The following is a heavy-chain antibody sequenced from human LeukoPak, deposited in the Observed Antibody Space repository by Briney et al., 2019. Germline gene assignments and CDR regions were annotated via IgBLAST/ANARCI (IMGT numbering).Heavy chain of an antibody. CDR1: GYSFTRYW. CDR3: ARHRRDGYTWGAFDI. V-gene: IGHV5-51*01. Sequence: GESLKISFKGSGYSFTRYWIGWVRPMPEKGLEWMGIIYYGDSDIRYSPSFRGQVTISADKSISTAYLQWSSLKASDTAIYYCARHRRDGYTWGAFDIWGQGTMVTASS. CDR2: IYYGDSDI. J-gene: IGHJ3*02. D-gene: IGHD5-24*01.